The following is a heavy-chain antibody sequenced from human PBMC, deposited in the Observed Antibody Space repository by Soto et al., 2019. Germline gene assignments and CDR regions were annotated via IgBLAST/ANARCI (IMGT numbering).Heavy chain of an antibody. CDR3: XXXXAMALPDA. D-gene: IGHD5-18*01. J-gene: IGHJ4*02. V-gene: IGHV1-18*01. Sequence: QVQLVQSGAEVKKPGASVKVSCKASGYTFTSYGISWVRQAPGQGLEWMGWISAHNGNTKYAQKLQGRVTMTTETXXXXXXXXXXXXXXXXTAXXXXXXXXAMALPDAWGQGTLVTVSS. CDR2: ISAHNGNT. CDR1: GYTFTSYG.